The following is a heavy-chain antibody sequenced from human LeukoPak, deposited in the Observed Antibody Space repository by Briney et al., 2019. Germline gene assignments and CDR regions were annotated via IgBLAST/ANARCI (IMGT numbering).Heavy chain of an antibody. J-gene: IGHJ4*02. D-gene: IGHD5-24*01. CDR3: AREGEMATKYYFDY. V-gene: IGHV1-69*04. CDR2: IIPILGIA. CDR1: GGTFSSYA. Sequence: ASVKVSCKASGGTFSSYAISWVRQAPGQGLEWMGRIIPILGIANYAQKFQGRVTITADKSTSTAYMELSSLRSEDTAVYYCAREGEMATKYYFDYWGQGTLVTVSS.